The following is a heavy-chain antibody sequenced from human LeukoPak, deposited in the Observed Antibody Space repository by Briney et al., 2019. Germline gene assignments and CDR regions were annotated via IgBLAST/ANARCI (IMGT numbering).Heavy chain of an antibody. CDR1: GYTLTELS. V-gene: IGHV1-24*01. Sequence: ASVKVSCKVSGYTLTELSMHWVRQAPGKGLEWMGGFDPEDGETIYAQKFQGRVTMTEDTSTDTAYMELNSLRSEDTAVYYCATLSSGAESDAFDIWGQGTMVTVSS. CDR2: FDPEDGET. CDR3: ATLSSGAESDAFDI. J-gene: IGHJ3*02. D-gene: IGHD3-3*01.